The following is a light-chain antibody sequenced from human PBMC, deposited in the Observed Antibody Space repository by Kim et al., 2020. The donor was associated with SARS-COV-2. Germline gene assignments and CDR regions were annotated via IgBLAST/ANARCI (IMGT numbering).Light chain of an antibody. CDR1: QPGSSN. CDR2: VTS. V-gene: IGKV3D-15*01. J-gene: IGKJ1*01. CDR3: QQYSNWPLT. Sequence: PPRPRAPLASTARQPGSSNVVACYQPKPRQTARLPSYVTSSGATGIPARFSGRGSGREFTLTISTLHSDDFAVYYWQQYSNWPLTFGQGTKVDIK.